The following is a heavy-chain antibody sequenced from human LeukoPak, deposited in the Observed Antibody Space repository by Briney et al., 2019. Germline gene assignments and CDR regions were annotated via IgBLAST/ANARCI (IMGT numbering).Heavy chain of an antibody. CDR3: ARGPTGYEGY. CDR1: GYSISSGYY. V-gene: IGHV4-38-2*02. D-gene: IGHD3-9*01. CDR2: IYYSGST. Sequence: SETLTLTCTVSGYSISSGYYWGWIRQPPGEGLEWIGSIYYSGSTYYTPSLKSRVTISVDTSKNPFSLKLSSVTATDTAVYYCARGPTGYEGYWGQGTLVTVSS. J-gene: IGHJ4*02.